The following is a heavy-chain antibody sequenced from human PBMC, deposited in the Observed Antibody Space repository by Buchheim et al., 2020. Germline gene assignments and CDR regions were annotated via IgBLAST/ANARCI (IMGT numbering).Heavy chain of an antibody. CDR2: INSDGGST. D-gene: IGHD6-13*01. J-gene: IGHJ4*02. CDR1: GFIFRNYW. CDR3: ARDPEGPIAAAGTNYFDY. V-gene: IGHV3-74*01. Sequence: EVHLVESGGGLVQPGGSLRLSCAASGFIFRNYWMYWVRQVPGKGLMWVSHINSDGGSTGYADSVKGRFTISRDNAKNTLHLQMNSLRAEDTAVYYCARDPEGPIAAAGTNYFDYWGQGTL.